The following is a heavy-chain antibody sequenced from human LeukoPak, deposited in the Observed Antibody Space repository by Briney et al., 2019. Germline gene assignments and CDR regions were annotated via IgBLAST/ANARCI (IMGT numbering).Heavy chain of an antibody. J-gene: IGHJ6*03. V-gene: IGHV4-38-2*02. Sequence: SETLSLTCSVSNYSISNSLYWGWLRPPPGKGLEGIGSIYRSGSTFYNPSLKSRVTISLDTSKNQFSLKLSSVTAADTAVYFCARGTYGYYMDVWGKGTTVTVSS. CDR2: IYRSGST. CDR3: ARGTYGYYMDV. D-gene: IGHD4-17*01. CDR1: NYSISNSLY.